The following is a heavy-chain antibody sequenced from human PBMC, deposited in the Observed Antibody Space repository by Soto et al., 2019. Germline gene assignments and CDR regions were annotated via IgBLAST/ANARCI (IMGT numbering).Heavy chain of an antibody. CDR3: ARSIVVVPAAILYFDY. V-gene: IGHV4-31*03. D-gene: IGHD2-2*02. CDR2: IYYSGST. J-gene: IGHJ4*02. CDR1: GGSISSGGYY. Sequence: QVQLQESGPGLVKPSQTLSLTCTVSGGSISSGGYYWSWIRQHPGKGLEWIGYIYYSGSTYYNPSLTSRVTISVDTSKNQFSLKLSSVTAADTAVYYCARSIVVVPAAILYFDYWGQGTLVTVSS.